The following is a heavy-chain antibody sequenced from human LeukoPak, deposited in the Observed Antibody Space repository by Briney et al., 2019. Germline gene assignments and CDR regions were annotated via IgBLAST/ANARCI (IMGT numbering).Heavy chain of an antibody. D-gene: IGHD6-13*01. J-gene: IGHJ6*03. Sequence: GGSLRLSCTASGFTFGDYAMSWVRQAPGKGLEWVANIKQDGSEKYYVDSVKGRFTISRDNAKNSLYLQMNSLRAEDTAVYYCAREECSSSSYYYYYMDVWGKGTTVTVSS. V-gene: IGHV3-7*01. CDR3: AREECSSSSYYYYYMDV. CDR2: IKQDGSEK. CDR1: GFTFGDYA.